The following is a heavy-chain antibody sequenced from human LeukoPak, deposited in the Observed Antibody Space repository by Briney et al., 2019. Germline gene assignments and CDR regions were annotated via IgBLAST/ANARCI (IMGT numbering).Heavy chain of an antibody. D-gene: IGHD4-23*01. CDR3: ARLLGMVTTFDY. CDR2: ISKDETTK. CDR1: GFIFSGYL. V-gene: IGHV3-7*01. Sequence: GGSLRVSCAGSGFIFSGYLLSWVRQAPGKGLEWVATISKDETTKLYDDSVRGRFTISRDNAENSLYLEMTSLRAEDTAVYYCARLLGMVTTFDYWGQGTLVTVSS. J-gene: IGHJ4*02.